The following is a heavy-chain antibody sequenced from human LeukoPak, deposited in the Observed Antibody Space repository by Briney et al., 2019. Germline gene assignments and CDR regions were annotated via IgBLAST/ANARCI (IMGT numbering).Heavy chain of an antibody. CDR1: GGSFSGYY. V-gene: IGHV4-34*01. J-gene: IGHJ4*02. D-gene: IGHD1-26*01. CDR2: INHSGST. Sequence: SETLSLTCAVYGGSFSGYYWSWIRQPPGKGLEWIGEINHSGSTNYNPSLKSRVTISVDTSKNQFSLKLSSVTAADTAVYYCARGMNSGFDYWGQGTLVTVSS. CDR3: ARGMNSGFDY.